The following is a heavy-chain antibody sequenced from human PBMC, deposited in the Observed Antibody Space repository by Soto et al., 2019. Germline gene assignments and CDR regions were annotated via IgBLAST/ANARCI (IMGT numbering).Heavy chain of an antibody. V-gene: IGHV3-21*01. CDR1: GFTFSSYS. Sequence: EVQLVESGGGLVKPGGSLRLSCAASGFTFSSYSMNWVRQAPGKGLEWVSSISSSSSYIYYADSVKGRFTISRDNAKNSLYLQMNSLRAEDTAVYYCARDLDSIVVVPAANGYWGQGTLVTVSS. CDR3: ARDLDSIVVVPAANGY. CDR2: ISSSSSYI. J-gene: IGHJ4*02. D-gene: IGHD2-2*01.